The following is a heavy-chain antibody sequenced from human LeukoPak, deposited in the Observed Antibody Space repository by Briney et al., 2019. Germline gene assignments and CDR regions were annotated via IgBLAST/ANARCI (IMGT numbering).Heavy chain of an antibody. CDR3: ARDWAVAGTVPFDP. D-gene: IGHD6-19*01. CDR1: GFTFSSYW. J-gene: IGHJ5*02. V-gene: IGHV3-7*01. Sequence: GGSLRLSCAASGFTFSSYWMSWVRQAPGKGLEWVANIKQDGSGKYYVDSVKGRFTISRDNAKNSLYLQMNSLRAEDTAVYYCARDWAVAGTVPFDPWGQGTLVTVSS. CDR2: IKQDGSGK.